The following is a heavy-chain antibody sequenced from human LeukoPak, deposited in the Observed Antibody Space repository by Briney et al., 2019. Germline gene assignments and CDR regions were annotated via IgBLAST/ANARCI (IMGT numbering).Heavy chain of an antibody. J-gene: IGHJ4*02. D-gene: IGHD2-21*02. Sequence: ASVKVSCKASGYTFTGYYMHWVRQAPGQGLEWMGWINPNSGGTNYAQKFQGRVTMTRDTSISTAYMELSRLRSDDTAVYYCARADCGGDCYQSDYWGQGTLVTVSS. CDR1: GYTFTGYY. V-gene: IGHV1-2*02. CDR2: INPNSGGT. CDR3: ARADCGGDCYQSDY.